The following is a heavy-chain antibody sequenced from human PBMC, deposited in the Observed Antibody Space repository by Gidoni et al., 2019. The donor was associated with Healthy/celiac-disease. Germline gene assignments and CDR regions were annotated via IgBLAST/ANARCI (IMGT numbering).Heavy chain of an antibody. CDR2: ISYDGSNK. D-gene: IGHD3-3*01. Sequence: QVQLVASGGRVVQPGGSLRRSCAASGFTFSSYGMHWVLQTPGKGLEWVAVISYDGSNKYYADSVKGRFTISRDNSKNTLYLQMNSLRAEDTAVYYCAKIRSRGYYYYGMDVWGQGTTVTVSS. V-gene: IGHV3-30*18. J-gene: IGHJ6*02. CDR3: AKIRSRGYYYYGMDV. CDR1: GFTFSSYG.